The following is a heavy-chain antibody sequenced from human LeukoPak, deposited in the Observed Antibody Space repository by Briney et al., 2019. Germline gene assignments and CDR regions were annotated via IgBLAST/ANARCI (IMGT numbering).Heavy chain of an antibody. J-gene: IGHJ4*02. CDR1: GFTFSSHV. D-gene: IGHD1-26*01. CDR3: ARKAVGGDTDLDC. V-gene: IGHV3-23*01. CDR2: ISGSGDTT. Sequence: PGGSQRLSCVASGFTFSSHVMSWVRQAPGKGLEGVSAISGSGDTTSYADSVKGRFTISRDNSKNTLSLQMNSLRAEDTAVYYCARKAVGGDTDLDCWGQGTLVTVSS.